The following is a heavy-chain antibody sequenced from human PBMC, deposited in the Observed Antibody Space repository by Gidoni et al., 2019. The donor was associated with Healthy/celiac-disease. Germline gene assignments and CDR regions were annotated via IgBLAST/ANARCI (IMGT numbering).Heavy chain of an antibody. CDR3: AGKKNVLRFLGDAFDI. Sequence: EVQLLESGGGLVQPGGSLRLSCAASGFTFSSYAMGWVRQAPGKGLEWVSAISGSGGSTYYADSVKGRFTISRDNSKNTLYLQMNSRRAEDTAVYYCAGKKNVLRFLGDAFDIWGQGTMVTVSS. CDR1: GFTFSSYA. CDR2: ISGSGGST. D-gene: IGHD3-3*01. J-gene: IGHJ3*02. V-gene: IGHV3-23*01.